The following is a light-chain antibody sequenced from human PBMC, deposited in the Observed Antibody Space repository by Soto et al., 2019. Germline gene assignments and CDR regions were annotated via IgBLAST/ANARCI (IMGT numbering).Light chain of an antibody. V-gene: IGKV1-5*03. Sequence: DVQMTQSPSTLSASVGDSVTITCRASQSISSWLAWYQQKPGKAPTLLIYKASSLESVVPSRFSGSGSGTEFTLTISSLQPDEFATYYCQQYNRYWTFGQGTKVEIK. CDR2: KAS. CDR3: QQYNRYWT. CDR1: QSISSW. J-gene: IGKJ1*01.